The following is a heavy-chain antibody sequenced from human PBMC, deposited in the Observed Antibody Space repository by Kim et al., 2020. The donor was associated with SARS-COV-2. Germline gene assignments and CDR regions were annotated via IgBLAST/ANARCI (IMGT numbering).Heavy chain of an antibody. D-gene: IGHD2-15*01. CDR1: GFTFSSYA. V-gene: IGHV3-23*01. Sequence: GGSLRLSCAASGFTFSSYAMSWVRQAPGKGLEWVSAISGSGGSTYYADSVKGRFTISRDNSKNTLYLQMNSLRAEDTAVYYCAKRDQNLGYCSGGSCYPAEYWGQGTLVTVSS. CDR3: AKRDQNLGYCSGGSCYPAEY. J-gene: IGHJ4*02. CDR2: ISGSGGST.